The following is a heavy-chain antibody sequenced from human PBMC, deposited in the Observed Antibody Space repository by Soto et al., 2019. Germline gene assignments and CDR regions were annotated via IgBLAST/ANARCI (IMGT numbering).Heavy chain of an antibody. CDR3: ASPPMVRGVIL. D-gene: IGHD3-10*01. Sequence: GGSLRLSCAASGFTFSDYYMSWIRQAPGKGLEWVSYISSSSSYRNYADSVKGRFTISRDNSKNTLYLQMNSLRAEDTAVYYCASPPMVRGVILWGQGNLVTVSS. J-gene: IGHJ4*02. CDR1: GFTFSDYY. V-gene: IGHV3-11*06. CDR2: ISSSSSYR.